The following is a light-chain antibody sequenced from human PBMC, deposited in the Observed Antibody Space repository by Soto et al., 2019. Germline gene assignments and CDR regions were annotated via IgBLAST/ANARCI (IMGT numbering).Light chain of an antibody. J-gene: IGKJ4*01. V-gene: IGKV1-5*01. CDR2: DAS. Sequence: IQMTHSPSTLSASVGDTVTVTFRSSQSVSGWLAWYQQKPGKAPKLLIFDASSLESGTPSRFSGRRSGTQITLTINGLQPDDFATYYCQQYDNYKPLTFGGGTKVDI. CDR3: QQYDNYKPLT. CDR1: QSVSGW.